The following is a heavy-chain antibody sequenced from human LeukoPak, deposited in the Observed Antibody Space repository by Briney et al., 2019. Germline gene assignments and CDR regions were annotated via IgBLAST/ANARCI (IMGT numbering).Heavy chain of an antibody. D-gene: IGHD3-10*01. CDR1: GESTGGERPH. V-gene: IGHV4-39*07. CDR2: ISESGTA. CDR3: ARDPFYGSGSYYNTFDY. J-gene: IGHJ4*02. Sequence: SETLSLTCTVYGESTGGERPHWGWIRQPPGKGLEWIASISESGTAYYNPSLKSRVTISVDTSKNQFSLRLSSMTAADTAVYYCARDPFYGSGSYYNTFDYWGQGTLVTVSS.